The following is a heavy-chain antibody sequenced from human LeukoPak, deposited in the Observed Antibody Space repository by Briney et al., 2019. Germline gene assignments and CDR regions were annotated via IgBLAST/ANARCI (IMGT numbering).Heavy chain of an antibody. J-gene: IGHJ4*02. CDR3: ARLGLFCGDYQHYFDY. D-gene: IGHD4-17*01. CDR2: IHHSGST. V-gene: IGHV4-59*01. Sequence: PSETLSLTCTVSGGSISTYYWSWIRQPPGKGLEWIGYIHHSGSTNYNPSLKSRVTISVDTSKNQFSLKLSSVTAADTAVYYCARLGLFCGDYQHYFDYWGQGTLVTVSS. CDR1: GGSISTYY.